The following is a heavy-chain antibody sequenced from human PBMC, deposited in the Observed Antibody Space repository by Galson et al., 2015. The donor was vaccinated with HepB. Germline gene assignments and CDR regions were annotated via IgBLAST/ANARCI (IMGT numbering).Heavy chain of an antibody. Sequence: SVKVSCKASGYTFTSYAMHWVRQAPGQRLEWMGWINAGNGNTKYSQKFQGRVTITRDTSTSTVYMELSSLRSEDTAVYYCASHYYDSSGYYGAGFDPWGQGTLVTVSS. D-gene: IGHD3-22*01. CDR2: INAGNGNT. J-gene: IGHJ5*02. CDR1: GYTFTSYA. V-gene: IGHV1-3*01. CDR3: ASHYYDSSGYYGAGFDP.